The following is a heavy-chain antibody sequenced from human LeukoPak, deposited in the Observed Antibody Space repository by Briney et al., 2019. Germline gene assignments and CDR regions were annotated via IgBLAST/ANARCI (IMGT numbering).Heavy chain of an antibody. Sequence: GGSLRLSCAASGFTFSSYAMSWVRQAPGKGLEWVSAISGSGGSTYYADSVKGRFTISRDNSKNALYLQMNSLRAEDTAVYYCAKDPESRRTFDYWGQGTLVTVSS. CDR2: ISGSGGST. CDR1: GFTFSSYA. D-gene: IGHD1-14*01. V-gene: IGHV3-23*01. J-gene: IGHJ4*02. CDR3: AKDPESRRTFDY.